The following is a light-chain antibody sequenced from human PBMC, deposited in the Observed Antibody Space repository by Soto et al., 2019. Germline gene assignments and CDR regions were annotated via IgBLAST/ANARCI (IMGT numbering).Light chain of an antibody. CDR1: NSNIGADSD. J-gene: IGLJ2*01. Sequence: QPVLTQPPSVSGAPGQRVIIPCTGTNSNIGADSDVHWYQQLPGSAPKLVIFADTNRPSGVPGRFSGSKSGTSASLAITGLQADDEADYFCQSYDTSLGDVLFGGGTKLTVL. V-gene: IGLV1-40*01. CDR2: ADT. CDR3: QSYDTSLGDVL.